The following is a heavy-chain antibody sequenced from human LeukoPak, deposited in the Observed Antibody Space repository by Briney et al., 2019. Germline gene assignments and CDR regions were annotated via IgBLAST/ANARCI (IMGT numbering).Heavy chain of an antibody. Sequence: GGSLRLSCAASGFTFGNFWMHWVRQAPGKGLVWVSCTNTDGRSTRYADSVKGRFTISRDNAKNTLYLQMNSLRAEDTAVYYCARDPDYDILTGYFRPPFDYWGQGTLVTVSS. CDR2: TNTDGRST. D-gene: IGHD3-9*01. J-gene: IGHJ4*02. V-gene: IGHV3-74*01. CDR1: GFTFGNFW. CDR3: ARDPDYDILTGYFRPPFDY.